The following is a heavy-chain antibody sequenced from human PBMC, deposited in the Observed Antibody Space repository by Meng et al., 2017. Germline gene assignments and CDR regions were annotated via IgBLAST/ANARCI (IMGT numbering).Heavy chain of an antibody. Sequence: VQLVGSWGGFVRPGGSLMSSCAASGFTCSSYWMYWVRQAPGKGLVWVSRINSDGSSTSYADSVKGRFTISRDNAKNTLYLQMNSLRAEDTAVYYCARVPDWGSGWSLPSDYWGQGTLVTVSS. V-gene: IGHV3-74*01. CDR3: ARVPDWGSGWSLPSDY. D-gene: IGHD6-19*01. J-gene: IGHJ4*02. CDR2: INSDGSST. CDR1: GFTCSSYW.